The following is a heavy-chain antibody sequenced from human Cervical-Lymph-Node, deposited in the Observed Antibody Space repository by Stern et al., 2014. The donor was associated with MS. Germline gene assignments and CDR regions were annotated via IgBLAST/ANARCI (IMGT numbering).Heavy chain of an antibody. D-gene: IGHD5-24*01. Sequence: VQLVESGPGLVKPSETLSLTCTVAGASFTDYYWRWIRQSPGKGLEWIGYIYSSWSTNYNPSLKSRVIISLDTSKNQFSLKLSAVTAADTAVYYCARGGRMATMFYWGQGNLVTVSS. CDR3: ARGGRMATMFY. V-gene: IGHV4-59*01. J-gene: IGHJ4*02. CDR1: GASFTDYY. CDR2: IYSSWST.